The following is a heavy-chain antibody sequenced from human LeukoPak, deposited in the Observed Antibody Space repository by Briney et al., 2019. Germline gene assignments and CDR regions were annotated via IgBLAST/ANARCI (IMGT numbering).Heavy chain of an antibody. D-gene: IGHD1-26*01. CDR1: GGSFSDYY. Sequence: WETLSLTCAVYGGSFSDYYWTWIRQPPGKGLKWSGEINHSGSTNYNPSLKSRVTISVDTSKNQFSLNMTSLTAADTAVFYCARCPSGGSYVLDSWGQGTLVTVSS. CDR3: ARCPSGGSYVLDS. J-gene: IGHJ4*02. V-gene: IGHV4-34*01. CDR2: INHSGST.